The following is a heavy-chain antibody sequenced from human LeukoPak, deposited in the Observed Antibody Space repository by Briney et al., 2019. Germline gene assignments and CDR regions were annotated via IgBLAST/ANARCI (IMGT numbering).Heavy chain of an antibody. CDR3: AHGSMYQLDY. Sequence: GGTLRLSCAASGFTFRNYGMSWVRQAPGKGLEWLSYIGSGSSSIYYADSVRGRFTISRDNAKNSLYLEMDSLRAEDTAVYYCAHGSMYQLDYWGQGTLVTVSS. V-gene: IGHV3-48*01. J-gene: IGHJ4*02. CDR1: GFTFRNYG. CDR2: IGSGSSSI. D-gene: IGHD2-2*01.